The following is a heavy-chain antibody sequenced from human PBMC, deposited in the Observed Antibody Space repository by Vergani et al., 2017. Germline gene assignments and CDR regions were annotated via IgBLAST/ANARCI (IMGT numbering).Heavy chain of an antibody. D-gene: IGHD6-19*01. V-gene: IGHV3-33*06. CDR1: SFKLGDYG. CDR3: AKDHSRWSSGWSNGDY. J-gene: IGHJ4*02. CDR2: TWYEGNNN. Sequence: QVQLVESGGGVVRPGRSLRLSCTPSSFKLGDYGMHWVRQAPGRGLEWVSMTWYEGNNNYYADSVKGRFTISKDISKNTLYLQMNSLRGDDTAVYYCAKDHSRWSSGWSNGDYWGQGTLVTVSS.